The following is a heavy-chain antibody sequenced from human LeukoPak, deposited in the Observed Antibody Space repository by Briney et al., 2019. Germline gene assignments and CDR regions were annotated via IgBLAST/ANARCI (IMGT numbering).Heavy chain of an antibody. V-gene: IGHV4-4*02. D-gene: IGHD3-10*01. J-gene: IGHJ4*02. Sequence: GSLRLSCAASGFTFSDYWMHWVRQPPGKGLEWIGEIYHSGSTNYNPSLKSRVTISVDKSKNQFSLKLSSVTAADTAVYYCARIGSKSDYWGQGTLVTVSS. CDR2: IYHSGST. CDR3: ARIGSKSDY. CDR1: GFTFSDYW.